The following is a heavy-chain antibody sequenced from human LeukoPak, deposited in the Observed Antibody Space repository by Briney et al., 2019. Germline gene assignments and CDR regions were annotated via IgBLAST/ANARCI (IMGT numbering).Heavy chain of an antibody. D-gene: IGHD1-1*01. CDR1: GGSISSGGYY. CDR2: IYYSGST. Sequence: SQTLSLTCIVSGGSISSGGYYWSWIRQHPGXXXEWIGYIYYSGSTYYNPSLKSRVTISVDTSKNQFSLKLSSVTAADTAVYYCARENWNYFDYWGQGTLVTVSS. V-gene: IGHV4-31*03. CDR3: ARENWNYFDY. J-gene: IGHJ4*02.